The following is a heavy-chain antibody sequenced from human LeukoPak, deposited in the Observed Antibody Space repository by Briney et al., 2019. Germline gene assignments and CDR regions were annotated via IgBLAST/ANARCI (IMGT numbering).Heavy chain of an antibody. Sequence: SETLSLTCTVSGGSISSSSYYWGWIRQPPGKELEWIGSIYYSGSTYYNPSLKSRVTISVDTSKNQFSLKLSSVTAADTAVYYRARLPGSGSYYSDAFDIWGQGTMVTVSS. V-gene: IGHV4-39*01. J-gene: IGHJ3*02. D-gene: IGHD3-10*01. CDR1: GGSISSSSYY. CDR2: IYYSGST. CDR3: ARLPGSGSYYSDAFDI.